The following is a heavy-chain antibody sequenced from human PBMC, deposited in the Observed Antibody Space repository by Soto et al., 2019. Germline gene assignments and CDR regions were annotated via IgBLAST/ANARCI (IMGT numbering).Heavy chain of an antibody. Sequence: SLRLSCAASGFTFSSYAMSWVRQAPGKGLEWVSAINYSGGSTYYADSVKGRFTISRDNSKNTLYLQMNSLRDEDTAVYYCAKDPSYYDSSGFDYWGQGTLVTVSS. V-gene: IGHV3-23*01. D-gene: IGHD3-22*01. CDR1: GFTFSSYA. CDR2: INYSGGST. J-gene: IGHJ4*02. CDR3: AKDPSYYDSSGFDY.